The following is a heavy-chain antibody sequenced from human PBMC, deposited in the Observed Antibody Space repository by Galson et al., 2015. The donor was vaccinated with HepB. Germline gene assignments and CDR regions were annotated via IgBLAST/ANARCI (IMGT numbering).Heavy chain of an antibody. CDR1: GFTFSGYW. D-gene: IGHD3-10*01. J-gene: IGHJ4*02. V-gene: IGHV3-7*03. CDR2: IHLGGTEK. Sequence: SLRLSCAASGFTFSGYWMSWFRQAPGKGLEWVANIHLGGTEKYYVDSAKGRFTISRDDAKTSLYLQMNSLRAEDTAVYYCARYHGFGEPRLGYWGQGTLVTVSS. CDR3: ARYHGFGEPRLGY.